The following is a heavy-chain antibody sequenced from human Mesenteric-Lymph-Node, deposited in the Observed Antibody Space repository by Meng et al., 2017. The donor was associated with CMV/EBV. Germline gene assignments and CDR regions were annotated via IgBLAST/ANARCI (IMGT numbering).Heavy chain of an antibody. D-gene: IGHD1-26*01. CDR1: GFTFSSYA. V-gene: IGHV3-7*01. J-gene: IGHJ4*02. Sequence: GESLKISCAASGFTFSSYAMSWVRQAPGKGLEWVADIEGDGNTKYYADSVKGRFTISRDNAKKALYLQMNALRVEDTAVYYCASMWEGGYWGQGTLVTVSS. CDR3: ASMWEGGY. CDR2: IEGDGNTK.